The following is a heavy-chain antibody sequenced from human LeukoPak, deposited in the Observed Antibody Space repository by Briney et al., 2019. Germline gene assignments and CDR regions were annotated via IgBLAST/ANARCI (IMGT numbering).Heavy chain of an antibody. CDR1: GGSFSGYY. V-gene: IGHV4-59*08. Sequence: SETLSLTCAVYGGSFSGYYWSWIRQPPGKGLEWIGYIYYSGSTNYNPSLKSRVTISVDTSKNQFSLKLSSVTAADTAVYYCARQTIAAAGKTLDYWGQGTLVTVSS. D-gene: IGHD6-13*01. J-gene: IGHJ4*02. CDR3: ARQTIAAAGKTLDY. CDR2: IYYSGST.